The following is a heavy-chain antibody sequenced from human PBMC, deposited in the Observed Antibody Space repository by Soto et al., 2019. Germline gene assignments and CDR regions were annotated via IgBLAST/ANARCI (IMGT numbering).Heavy chain of an antibody. J-gene: IGHJ6*02. CDR1: GGSFSGYY. D-gene: IGHD1-1*01. CDR3: ARAGSGAGTRHYYYYYGMDV. CDR2: INHSGST. V-gene: IGHV4-34*01. Sequence: SETLSLTCAVYGGSFSGYYWSWIRQPPGKGLELIGEINHSGSTNYNPSLKSRVTISVDTSKNQFSLKLSSVTAADTAVYYCARAGSGAGTRHYYYYYGMDVWGQGTTVT.